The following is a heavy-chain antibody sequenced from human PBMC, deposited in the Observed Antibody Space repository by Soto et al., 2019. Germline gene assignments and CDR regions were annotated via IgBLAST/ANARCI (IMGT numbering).Heavy chain of an antibody. CDR2: IYYSGST. J-gene: IGHJ1*01. CDR3: ARPEREYDIIEYFQH. CDR1: GGSISSSSYY. V-gene: IGHV4-39*01. D-gene: IGHD3-9*01. Sequence: PSETLSLTCTFSGGSISSSSYYWGWIRQPPGKGLEWIGSIYYSGSTYYNPSLKSRVTISVDTSKNQFSLKLSSVTAADTAVYYCARPEREYDIIEYFQHWGQGTLVTVSS.